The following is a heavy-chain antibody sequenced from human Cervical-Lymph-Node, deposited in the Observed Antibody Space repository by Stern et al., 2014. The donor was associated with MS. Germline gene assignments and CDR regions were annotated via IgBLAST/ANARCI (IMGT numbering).Heavy chain of an antibody. CDR3: VRADGSTDDY. D-gene: IGHD3-10*01. V-gene: IGHV3-11*01. Sequence: VQLVESGGGLVKPGGSLRLSCAASGFSFRNYYMSWIRQAPGQGLELVSYISSSGDHIDYADSVKGRFTISRDNAKNSLYLQMNSLRADDTAIYYCVRADGSTDDYWGQGTLVTVSS. CDR1: GFSFRNYY. CDR2: ISSSGDHI. J-gene: IGHJ4*02.